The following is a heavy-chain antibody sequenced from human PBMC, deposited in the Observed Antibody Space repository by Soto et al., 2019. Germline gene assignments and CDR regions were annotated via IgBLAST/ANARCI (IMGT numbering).Heavy chain of an antibody. CDR2: IDGSGGIT. Sequence: QLLQSGGGLVQPGGSLTLSCAASGFTFGTTDMSWVRQAPGEGLEWVSTIDGSGGITYYADSVKGRFTISRDNSRNKEYLQMNSLRGDDTALYYCVKNSGWFNTWGQGALVTVSS. CDR1: GFTFGTTD. V-gene: IGHV3-23*01. J-gene: IGHJ5*02. CDR3: VKNSGWFNT. D-gene: IGHD3-10*01.